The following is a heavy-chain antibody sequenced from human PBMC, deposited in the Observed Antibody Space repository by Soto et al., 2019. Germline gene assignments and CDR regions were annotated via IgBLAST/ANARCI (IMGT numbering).Heavy chain of an antibody. CDR3: ARGRGIAARLKTLDY. D-gene: IGHD6-6*01. Sequence: SETLSLTCAVYGGSFSGYYWSWIRQPPGKGLEWIGEINHSGSTNYNPSLKSRVTISVDTSKNQFSLKLSSVTAADTAVYYCARGRGIAARLKTLDYWGQGTLVTVSS. CDR2: INHSGST. CDR1: GGSFSGYY. V-gene: IGHV4-34*01. J-gene: IGHJ4*02.